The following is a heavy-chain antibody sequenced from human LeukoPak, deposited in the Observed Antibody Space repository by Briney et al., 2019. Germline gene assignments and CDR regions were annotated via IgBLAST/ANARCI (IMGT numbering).Heavy chain of an antibody. Sequence: PSQTLSLTCTVSGGSISSGDYYWSWIRQPPGKGLEWIGYIYYSGSTYYNPSLKSRVTISVDTSKNQFSLKLSSVTAADTAVYYCARVSAGRGHKEEYFQHWGQGTLVTVSS. CDR2: IYYSGST. CDR3: ARVSAGRGHKEEYFQH. CDR1: GGSISSGDYY. D-gene: IGHD3-10*01. J-gene: IGHJ1*01. V-gene: IGHV4-30-4*01.